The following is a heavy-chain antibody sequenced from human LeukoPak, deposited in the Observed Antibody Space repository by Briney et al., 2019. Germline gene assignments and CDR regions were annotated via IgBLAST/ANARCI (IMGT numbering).Heavy chain of an antibody. D-gene: IGHD3-3*01. J-gene: IGHJ6*02. CDR1: GGTFSSYA. CDR3: ARTYYDFWSHQNHYYYYGMDV. CDR2: IIPIFGTA. V-gene: IGHV1-69*13. Sequence: GASVKVSCKASGGTFSSYAISWVRQAPGQGLEWMGGIIPIFGTANYAQKFQGRVTITADESTSTAYMELSSLRSEDTAVYYCARTYYDFWSHQNHYYYYGMDVWGQGITVTVSS.